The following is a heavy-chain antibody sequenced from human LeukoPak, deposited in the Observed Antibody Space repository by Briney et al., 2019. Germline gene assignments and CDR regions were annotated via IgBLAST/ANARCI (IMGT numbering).Heavy chain of an antibody. V-gene: IGHV3-21*01. Sequence: GGSLRLSCAASGFTFSSYSMNWVRQAPGKGLEWVSSISSSSSYIYYADSVKGRFTISRDNSKNTLYLQMNSLRAEDTAVYYCARGGEMKYFQHWGQGTLVTVSS. CDR2: ISSSSSYI. J-gene: IGHJ1*01. CDR1: GFTFSSYS. CDR3: ARGGEMKYFQH. D-gene: IGHD5-24*01.